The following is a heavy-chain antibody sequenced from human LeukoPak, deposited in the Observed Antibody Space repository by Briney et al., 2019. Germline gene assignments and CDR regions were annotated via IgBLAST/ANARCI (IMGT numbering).Heavy chain of an antibody. CDR1: GYTFTSYY. CDR2: INPTGGST. Sequence: ASVKVSCKASGYTFTSYYMHWVRQAPGQGLEWMGLINPTGGSTGYAQKFQGRVTMTTDTSTSTAYMELRSLRSDDTAVYYCARDGEQWLVRRWFDPWGQGTLVTVSS. CDR3: ARDGEQWLVRRWFDP. J-gene: IGHJ5*02. D-gene: IGHD6-19*01. V-gene: IGHV1-46*01.